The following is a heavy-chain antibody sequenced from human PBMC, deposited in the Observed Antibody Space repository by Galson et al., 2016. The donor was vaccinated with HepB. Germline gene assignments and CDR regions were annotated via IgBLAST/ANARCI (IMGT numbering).Heavy chain of an antibody. Sequence: LSLTCTVSGGSISDYYWSWIRQPPGRGLEWIGFIHYSGSTSYNPSLKSRVTISADTSKNQFSLKLGSVTAADTAVYYCARRGSSWYLVWGQGTLVTVSS. J-gene: IGHJ4*02. CDR3: ARRGSSWYLV. CDR2: IHYSGST. D-gene: IGHD6-13*01. CDR1: GGSISDYY. V-gene: IGHV4-59*08.